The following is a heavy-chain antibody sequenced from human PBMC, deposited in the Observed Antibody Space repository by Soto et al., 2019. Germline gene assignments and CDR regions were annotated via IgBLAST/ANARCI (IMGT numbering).Heavy chain of an antibody. J-gene: IGHJ4*02. D-gene: IGHD1-26*01. V-gene: IGHV3-74*01. CDR3: ARVGATTWY. CDR1: GFTFSSYW. Sequence: GGSLRLSCAASGFTFSSYWMHWVRQAPGKGLVWVSRVNSDGSITNYADAVKGRFTISRDNAKNTLYLQMDGLRAEDTAVYYCARVGATTWYWGQGTLVTVSS. CDR2: VNSDGSIT.